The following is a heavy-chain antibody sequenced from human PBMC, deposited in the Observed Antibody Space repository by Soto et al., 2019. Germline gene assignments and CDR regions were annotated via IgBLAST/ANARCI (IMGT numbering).Heavy chain of an antibody. V-gene: IGHV3-30*18. CDR3: AKEDWGYSNFKIYYYGIDV. CDR2: ISYDGSNQ. Sequence: PREPLRLSCAASGFSLSSYGMHWVRQAPDKGLEWVAVISYDGSNQYYADSVKGRFTISRDNSKNTLYLQMNSLRAEDTAVYYCAKEDWGYSNFKIYYYGIDVWSQGSTVTVTS. J-gene: IGHJ6*02. D-gene: IGHD4-4*01. CDR1: GFSLSSYG.